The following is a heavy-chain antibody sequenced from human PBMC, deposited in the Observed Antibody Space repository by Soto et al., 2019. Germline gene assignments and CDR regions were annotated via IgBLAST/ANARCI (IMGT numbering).Heavy chain of an antibody. V-gene: IGHV3-43*01. CDR3: AKDYTYDFWSGYYLHRGTNYGMDV. D-gene: IGHD3-3*01. J-gene: IGHJ6*02. CDR2: ISWDGGST. Sequence: GGSLRLSCAASGFTFDDYTMHWVRQAPGKGLEWVSLISWDGGSTYYADSVKGRSTISRDNSKNSLYLQMNSLRTEDTALYYCAKDYTYDFWSGYYLHRGTNYGMDVWGQGTTVTVSS. CDR1: GFTFDDYT.